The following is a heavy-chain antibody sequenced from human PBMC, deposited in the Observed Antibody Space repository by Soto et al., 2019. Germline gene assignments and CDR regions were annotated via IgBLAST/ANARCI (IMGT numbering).Heavy chain of an antibody. J-gene: IGHJ3*02. D-gene: IGHD3-3*01. CDR2: ISGSGGST. Sequence: GSLRLACTASGFTFSSYAMSWVRQAPGKGLEWVSAISGSGGSTYYADSVKGRFTISRDNSKNTLYLQMNSLRDEDTAVYYCANTDWDYDGRITIFGVANAFDIWGQGTTVTV. CDR3: ANTDWDYDGRITIFGVANAFDI. V-gene: IGHV3-23*01. CDR1: GFTFSSYA.